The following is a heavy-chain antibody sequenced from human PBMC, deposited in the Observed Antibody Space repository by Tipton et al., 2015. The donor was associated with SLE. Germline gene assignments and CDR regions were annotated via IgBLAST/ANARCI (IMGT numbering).Heavy chain of an antibody. Sequence: TLSLTCAAYGGSFSGYSWSWIRQPPGKGLEWIGEIDHFGNTNYNPSLKSRVTVSVDTSKNQFSLKLSSVTAADTAVYYCARVSGGIAYMDVWGKGTTVTFSS. D-gene: IGHD6-13*01. CDR2: IDHFGNT. J-gene: IGHJ6*03. CDR3: ARVSGGIAYMDV. V-gene: IGHV4-34*01. CDR1: GGSFSGYS.